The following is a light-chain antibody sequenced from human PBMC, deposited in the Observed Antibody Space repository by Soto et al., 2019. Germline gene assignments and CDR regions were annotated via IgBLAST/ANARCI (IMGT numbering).Light chain of an antibody. CDR2: GAS. CDR3: QQYANSPYT. CDR1: QSVSSNL. J-gene: IGKJ2*01. Sequence: RVLTQSPGTLSLSPGERATLSCRASQSVSSNLLAWYQHKPGRAPRLLIYGASNRPAGIPDKFSGSGSGTDFTLTISNLEPEDFAVYYCQQYANSPYTFGQGTKLEIK. V-gene: IGKV3-20*01.